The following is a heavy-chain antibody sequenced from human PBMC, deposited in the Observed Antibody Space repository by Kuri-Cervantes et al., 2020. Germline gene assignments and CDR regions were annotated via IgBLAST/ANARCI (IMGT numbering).Heavy chain of an antibody. J-gene: IGHJ4*02. D-gene: IGHD3-10*01. CDR1: GGSFSGYY. CDR2: ISSSSSYI. CDR3: ARDKYYGSGLDY. V-gene: IGHV3-21*01. Sequence: GGSLRLSCAVYGGSFSGYYWSWVRQAPGKGLEWVSSISSSSSYIYYADSVKGRFTISRDNAKNSLYLQMNSLRAEDTAVYYCARDKYYGSGLDYWGQGTLVTVSS.